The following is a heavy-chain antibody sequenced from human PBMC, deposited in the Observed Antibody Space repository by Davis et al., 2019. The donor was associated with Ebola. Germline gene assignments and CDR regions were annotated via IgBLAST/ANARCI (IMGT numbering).Heavy chain of an antibody. CDR3: ASGPRGYSYGYSDY. CDR2: ISYDGSNK. V-gene: IGHV3-30-3*01. Sequence: PGGSLRLSCAASGFTFSSYAMHWVRQAPGKGLEWVAVISYDGSNKYYADSVKGRFTISRDNSKNTLYLQMNSLRAEDTAVYYCASGPRGYSYGYSDYWGQGTLVTVSS. J-gene: IGHJ4*02. D-gene: IGHD5-18*01. CDR1: GFTFSSYA.